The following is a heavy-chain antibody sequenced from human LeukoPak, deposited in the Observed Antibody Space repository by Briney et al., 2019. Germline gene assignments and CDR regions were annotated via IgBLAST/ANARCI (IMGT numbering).Heavy chain of an antibody. D-gene: IGHD4-17*01. CDR2: IYGAGST. V-gene: IGHV3-66*01. CDR3: ARAGYGDPHFDF. CDR1: GFTVSSNY. Sequence: GGSLRLSCAASGFTVSSNYMSWVRQAPGKGLEWVSVIYGAGSTYYADFVKGRFTISRDNAKNTVYLQMNSLRAEDTAVYYCARAGYGDPHFDFWGQGTLVTVSS. J-gene: IGHJ4*02.